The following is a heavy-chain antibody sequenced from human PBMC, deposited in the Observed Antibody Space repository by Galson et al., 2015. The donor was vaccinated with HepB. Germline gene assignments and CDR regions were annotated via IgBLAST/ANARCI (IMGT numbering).Heavy chain of an antibody. Sequence: SLRLSCAASGFTVSSNYMSWVRQAPGKGLEWVSVIYSGGSTYYADSVKGRFTISRDNSKNTLYLQMNSLRAEDTAVYHCARVGVGPYYYYYYGMDVWGQGTTVTVSS. CDR3: ARVGVGPYYYYYYGMDV. J-gene: IGHJ6*02. CDR2: IYSGGST. V-gene: IGHV3-53*01. CDR1: GFTVSSNY. D-gene: IGHD3-16*01.